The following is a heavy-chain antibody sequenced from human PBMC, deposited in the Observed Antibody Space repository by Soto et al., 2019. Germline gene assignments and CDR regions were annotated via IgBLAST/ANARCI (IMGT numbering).Heavy chain of an antibody. CDR2: IKQDGSEK. D-gene: IGHD6-25*01. CDR3: ARDGNYRGYNPKYFDY. V-gene: IGHV3-7*03. CDR1: GFTFSSYW. Sequence: EVQLVESGGGLVQPGGSLRLSCAASGFTFSSYWMSWVRQAPGKGLEWVANIKQDGSEKYYVDSVKGRFTISRDNAKNSLYLQMNGLRAEDTAVYYCARDGNYRGYNPKYFDYWGQGTLVTVSS. J-gene: IGHJ4*02.